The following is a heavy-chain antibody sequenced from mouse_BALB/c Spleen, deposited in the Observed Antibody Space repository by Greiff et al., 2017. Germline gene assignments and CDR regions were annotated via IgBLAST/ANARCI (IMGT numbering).Heavy chain of an antibody. CDR2: IYPGNSDT. D-gene: IGHD1-1*01. V-gene: IGHV1-5*01. Sequence: EVQLQQSGTVLARPGASVKMSCKASGYSFTSYWMHWVKQRPGPGLEWIGAIYPGNSDTSYNQKFKGKAKLTAVTSASTAYMELSSLTNEDSAVYYCTKTRGGSSWFDYWGQGTTLTVSS. J-gene: IGHJ2*01. CDR1: GYSFTSYW. CDR3: TKTRGGSSWFDY.